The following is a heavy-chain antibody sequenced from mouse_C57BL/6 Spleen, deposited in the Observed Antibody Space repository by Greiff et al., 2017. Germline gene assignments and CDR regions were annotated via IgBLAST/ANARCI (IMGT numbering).Heavy chain of an antibody. J-gene: IGHJ4*01. CDR3: ARVYYDLREGYAIED. CDR1: GYAFSGSW. D-gene: IGHD2-4*01. Sequence: QVQLQQSGPELVKPGASVKISCKASGYAFSGSWMNWVKQRPGQGLEWIGRIYPGDGDTNYKGKFKGKATLTADTSSSTAYVQLSSLTSEDSAVYFCARVYYDLREGYAIEDSGHGNPEPVAS. V-gene: IGHV1-82*01. CDR2: IYPGDGDT.